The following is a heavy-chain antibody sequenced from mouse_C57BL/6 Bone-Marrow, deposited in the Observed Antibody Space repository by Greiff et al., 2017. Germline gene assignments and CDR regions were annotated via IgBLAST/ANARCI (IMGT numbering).Heavy chain of an antibody. CDR3: ARGEDRRYYFDY. D-gene: IGHD3-3*01. J-gene: IGHJ2*01. Sequence: VQLQQSGPELVKPGASVKISCKASGYAFSSYWMNWVKQRPGKGLEWIGRIYTGDGDTNYKGKFKGKATLTADKTSSTAYMQRSSLTSEDASVYFCARGEDRRYYFDYWGQGTTLTVSS. V-gene: IGHV1-82*01. CDR2: IYTGDGDT. CDR1: GYAFSSYW.